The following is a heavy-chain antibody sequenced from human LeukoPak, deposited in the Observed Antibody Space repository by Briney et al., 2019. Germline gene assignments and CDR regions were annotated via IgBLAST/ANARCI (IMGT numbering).Heavy chain of an antibody. J-gene: IGHJ3*02. V-gene: IGHV4-4*02. CDR2: VYRRGST. Sequence: KPSETLSLTCAVSGDSISSNYCWRWVRQFPGKGLEWIGEVYRRGSTSYNPSLKSRVVISIDKSKNQYSLNLNSVTAADTAMYYCGRHAYGDSSAAFDIWGQGTMAIVSS. CDR1: GDSISSNYC. D-gene: IGHD4-17*01. CDR3: GRHAYGDSSAAFDI.